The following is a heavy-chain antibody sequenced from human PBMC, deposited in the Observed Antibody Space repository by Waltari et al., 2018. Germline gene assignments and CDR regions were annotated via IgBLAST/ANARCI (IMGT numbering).Heavy chain of an antibody. CDR3: ARAECSTSSCFFVSGFDP. CDR1: NVSISSGAYY. J-gene: IGHJ5*02. D-gene: IGHD6-6*01. CDR2: IYYSGST. Sequence: QLHLQESGPELVKPSETLYLTCTVSNVSISSGAYYWGWIRQPAGKGPEWMGNIYYSGSTYYNPSLASRVAISVDPSKNQFFLSLTSVTAADAAIYYCARAECSTSSCFFVSGFDPWGQGIQVTVSS. V-gene: IGHV4-39*01.